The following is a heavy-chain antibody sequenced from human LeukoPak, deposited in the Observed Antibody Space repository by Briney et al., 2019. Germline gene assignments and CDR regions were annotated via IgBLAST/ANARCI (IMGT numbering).Heavy chain of an antibody. J-gene: IGHJ4*02. CDR2: IYTSGST. D-gene: IGHD5-12*01. CDR3: ARVLSVDIVATALSY. Sequence: SETLSLTCTVSGGSISSYYWSWIRQPAGKGLEWIGRIYTSGSTNYNPSLKSRVTMSVDTSKNQFSLKLSSVTAADTAVYYCARVLSVDIVATALSYWGQGTLVTVSS. V-gene: IGHV4-4*07. CDR1: GGSISSYY.